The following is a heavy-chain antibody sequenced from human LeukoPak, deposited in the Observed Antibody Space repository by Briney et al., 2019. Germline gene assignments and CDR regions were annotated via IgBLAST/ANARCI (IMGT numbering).Heavy chain of an antibody. Sequence: PGGTLRLSCAACEFTFSSYWMHWLSQAQGRGLVWVSRINSDGSRSRYADSVKGRFTISRDNAKNTLWLQMHSLTAEAMAVYYCARDYDSIFDYWGQGTLVTVSS. CDR1: EFTFSSYW. V-gene: IGHV3-74*01. CDR3: ARDYDSIFDY. D-gene: IGHD3-3*01. CDR2: INSDGSRS. J-gene: IGHJ4*02.